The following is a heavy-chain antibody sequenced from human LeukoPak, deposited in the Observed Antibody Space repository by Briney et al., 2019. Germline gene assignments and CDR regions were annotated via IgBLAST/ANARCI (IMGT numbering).Heavy chain of an antibody. CDR1: GFTFSSYA. D-gene: IGHD2-21*01. Sequence: PGGSLRLSCAASGFTFSSYAMSWVRQAPGKGLERVSAISGSGGSTYYADSVKGRFTISRDNSKNTLYLQMNSLRAEDTAVYYCAKERAYCGGDCPNWFDPWGQGTLVTVSS. CDR2: ISGSGGST. CDR3: AKERAYCGGDCPNWFDP. J-gene: IGHJ5*02. V-gene: IGHV3-23*01.